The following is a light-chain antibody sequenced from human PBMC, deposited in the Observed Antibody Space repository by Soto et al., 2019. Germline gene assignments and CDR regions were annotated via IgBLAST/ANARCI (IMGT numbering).Light chain of an antibody. J-gene: IGKJ4*01. V-gene: IGKV3-11*01. CDR1: QSISTY. CDR2: DAV. CDR3: QQRINWPLT. Sequence: EIVLTQSPGTLSLSPGERATLSFRASQSISTYLAWYQQKPGQAPRLLIYDAVNRATGIPARFSGSGSGTDFTLIIDSLAPEDFAVYYCQQRINWPLTFGGGTKVDIK.